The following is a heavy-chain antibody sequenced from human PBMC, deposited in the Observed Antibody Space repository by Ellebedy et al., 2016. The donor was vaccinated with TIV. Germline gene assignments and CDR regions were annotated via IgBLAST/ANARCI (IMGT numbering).Heavy chain of an antibody. CDR2: VYYSGSP. Sequence: MPSETLSLTCSVSGGSVSSTRYYWAWIRQPPGKGLEYIGSVYYSGSPYYNPSFKRRVTLSADTSKNQFSLNLRTLTAADPAVYYCARTDPWQPIDDWGQGILVSVSS. CDR3: ARTDPWQPIDD. J-gene: IGHJ4*02. CDR1: GGSVSSTRYY. V-gene: IGHV4-39*01. D-gene: IGHD2-21*02.